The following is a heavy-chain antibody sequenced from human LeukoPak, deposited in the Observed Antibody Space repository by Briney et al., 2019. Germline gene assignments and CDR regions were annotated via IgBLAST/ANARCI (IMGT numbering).Heavy chain of an antibody. CDR3: ARAGFGGNSGQLDF. CDR1: GYSFNTYW. Sequence: GESLKISCKASGYSFNTYWFAWVRQMPGKGLEWMGIIFPGDSDTRYSPSFQGQVTITADKSTSTAYLQWDTLRASDTAIYYCARAGFGGNSGQLDFWGQGTLVTVSS. J-gene: IGHJ4*02. D-gene: IGHD4-23*01. V-gene: IGHV5-51*01. CDR2: IFPGDSDT.